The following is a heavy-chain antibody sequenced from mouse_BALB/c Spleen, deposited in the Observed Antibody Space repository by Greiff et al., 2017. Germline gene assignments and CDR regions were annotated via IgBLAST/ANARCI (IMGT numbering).Heavy chain of an antibody. D-gene: IGHD2-10*01. CDR1: GYSITSDYA. Sequence: EVKLVESGPGLVKPSQSLSLTCTVTGYSITSDYAWNWIRQFPGNKLEWMGYISYDGSNNYNPSLKNRISITRDTSKNQFFLKLNSVTTEDTATYYCARSAYYGNYRNAMDYWGQGTSVTVSS. J-gene: IGHJ4*01. CDR3: ARSAYYGNYRNAMDY. V-gene: IGHV3-6*02. CDR2: ISYDGSN.